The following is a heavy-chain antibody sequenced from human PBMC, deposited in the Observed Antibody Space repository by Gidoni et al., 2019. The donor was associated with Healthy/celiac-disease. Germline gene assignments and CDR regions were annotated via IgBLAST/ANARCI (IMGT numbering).Heavy chain of an antibody. CDR2: INHSGST. V-gene: IGHV4-34*01. J-gene: IGHJ5*02. Sequence: QVQLQQWGAGLVKPSETLSLTCAVYGGSFSGYYWSWIRQPPGKGLEWIGEINHSGSTNYNPSLKSRVTISVDTSKNQFSLKLSSVTAADTAVYYCARGKRPTWIQLWFGWFDPWGQGTLVTVSS. CDR3: ARGKRPTWIQLWFGWFDP. D-gene: IGHD5-18*01. CDR1: GGSFSGYY.